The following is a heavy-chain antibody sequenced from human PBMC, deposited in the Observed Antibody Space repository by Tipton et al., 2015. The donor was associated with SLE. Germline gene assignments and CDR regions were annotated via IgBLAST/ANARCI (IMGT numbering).Heavy chain of an antibody. D-gene: IGHD3-22*01. CDR3: ARYFYDSSGVCLFDF. J-gene: IGHJ4*02. V-gene: IGHV4-31*03. Sequence: TLSLTCTVSGDSISSSSYYWSWIRQHPGKGLEWIGYTYYSGSPCYNPSLKSRVTISLDMSKNQFSLRLSSVTAADTAVYYCARYFYDSSGVCLFDFWGQGTLVTVSS. CDR1: GDSISSSSYY. CDR2: TYYSGSP.